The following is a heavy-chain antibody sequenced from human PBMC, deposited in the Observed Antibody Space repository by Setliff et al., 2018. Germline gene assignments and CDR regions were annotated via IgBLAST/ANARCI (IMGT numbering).Heavy chain of an antibody. D-gene: IGHD3-22*01. CDR1: GGSISSGGYY. CDR2: IYTSGST. CDR3: ARLVFYYDSSCYYYFDY. Sequence: SDTLSLTCTVSGGSISSGGYYWSWMRQPPGKGLEWIGYIYTSGSTNYNPSLKSRVTISLDTSMNQFSLKLSSVTAADTAVYYCARLVFYYDSSCYYYFDYWGQGTLVTVSS. V-gene: IGHV4-61*09. J-gene: IGHJ4*02.